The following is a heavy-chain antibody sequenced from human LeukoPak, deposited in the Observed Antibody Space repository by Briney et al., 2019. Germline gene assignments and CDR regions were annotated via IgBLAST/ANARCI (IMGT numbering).Heavy chain of an antibody. CDR2: ISYDGSNK. Sequence: SGGSLRLSCAASGFTFSNHGMHWVRQAPGKGLEWVAVISYDGSNKYYADSVKGRFTISRDNSKNTLYLQMNSLRAEDTAVYYCARDGGRVVVPAAISWFDPWGQGTLVTVSS. D-gene: IGHD2-2*01. V-gene: IGHV3-30*19. J-gene: IGHJ5*02. CDR3: ARDGGRVVVPAAISWFDP. CDR1: GFTFSNHG.